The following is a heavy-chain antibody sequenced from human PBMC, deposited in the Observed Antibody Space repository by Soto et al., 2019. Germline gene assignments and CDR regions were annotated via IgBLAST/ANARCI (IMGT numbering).Heavy chain of an antibody. Sequence: GASVKVSCKASGYTFTSYDINWVRQATGQGLEWMGCMNPNSGNTGYAQKFQGRVTMTRNTSISTAYMELSSLRSEDTAVYYCARETSSDDAFDIWGQGTMVTVSS. CDR1: GYTFTSYD. CDR2: MNPNSGNT. CDR3: ARETSSDDAFDI. V-gene: IGHV1-8*01. D-gene: IGHD3-22*01. J-gene: IGHJ3*02.